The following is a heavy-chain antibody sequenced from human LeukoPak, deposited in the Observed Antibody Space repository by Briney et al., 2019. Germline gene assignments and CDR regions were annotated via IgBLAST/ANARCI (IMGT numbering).Heavy chain of an antibody. J-gene: IGHJ4*02. D-gene: IGHD3-9*01. CDR2: IGWNSGSI. CDR1: GFTFLNYP. V-gene: IGHV3-9*01. CDR3: ARVDVLRYFDWLPNFDY. Sequence: GGSLRLSFTSSGFTFLNYPMHWVRQPPGKGLVWVSSIGWNSGSIGYADSVKGRSTISRDNAKNTLYLLMNSLRVEATAVYYCARVDVLRYFDWLPNFDYWGQGTLVTVSS.